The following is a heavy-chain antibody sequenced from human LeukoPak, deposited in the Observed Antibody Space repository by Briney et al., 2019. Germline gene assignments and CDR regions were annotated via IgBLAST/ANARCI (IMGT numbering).Heavy chain of an antibody. CDR2: IWYDGSNK. CDR3: ARDTGSRGSLYYYYYRDV. D-gene: IGHD1-26*01. CDR1: GFTFSSYG. V-gene: IGHV3-33*01. Sequence: GRSLRLSCAASGFTFSSYGMHWVRQAPGKGLEWVAVIWYDGSNKYYADSVKGRFIISRDNSKNTLYLQMNSLRAEDTAVYYCARDTGSRGSLYYYYYRDVWAKGPRSPSP. J-gene: IGHJ6*03.